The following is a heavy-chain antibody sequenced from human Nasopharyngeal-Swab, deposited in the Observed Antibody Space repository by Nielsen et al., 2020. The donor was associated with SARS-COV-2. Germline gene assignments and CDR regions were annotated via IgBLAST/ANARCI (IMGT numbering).Heavy chain of an antibody. V-gene: IGHV3-21*01. CDR2: ISSSSSYI. D-gene: IGHD3-16*01. Sequence: WIRQPSGKGLEWVSSISSSSSYIYYVDSVKGRFTISRDNAKNSLYLQMNSLRAEDTAMYYCASKTSYDYVWGTDYWGQGTLVTVSS. J-gene: IGHJ4*02. CDR3: ASKTSYDYVWGTDY.